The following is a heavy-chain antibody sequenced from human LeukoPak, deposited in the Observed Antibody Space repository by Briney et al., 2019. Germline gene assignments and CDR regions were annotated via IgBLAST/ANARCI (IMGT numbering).Heavy chain of an antibody. CDR3: AKDYGVTGTGGAWLDP. V-gene: IGHV3-30*02. J-gene: IGHJ5*02. Sequence: GGSLRLSCAASGFTFSRYGMHWVRQAPGKGLEGVAFIRCDGSNKYYADSVKGRFTISRDNSKNTLYLQMNGLRPEVTAVYYCAKDYGVTGTGGAWLDPWGQGTLVTVSS. CDR1: GFTFSRYG. D-gene: IGHD1-20*01. CDR2: IRCDGSNK.